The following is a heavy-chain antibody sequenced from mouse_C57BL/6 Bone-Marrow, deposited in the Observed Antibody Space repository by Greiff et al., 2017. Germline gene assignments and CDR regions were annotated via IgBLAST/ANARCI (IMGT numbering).Heavy chain of an antibody. J-gene: IGHJ2*01. V-gene: IGHV1-72*01. CDR1: GYTFTSYW. CDR2: IEPNSGGT. Sequence: QVQLQQPGAELVKPGASVKLSCKASGYTFTSYWMHWVKQRPGRGLEWIGRIEPNSGGTKYNEKFKSKATLTVDKPSSTAYMQLSSLTSEDSAVYYCAREDLPYYFDYWGQGTTLTVSS. CDR3: AREDLPYYFDY.